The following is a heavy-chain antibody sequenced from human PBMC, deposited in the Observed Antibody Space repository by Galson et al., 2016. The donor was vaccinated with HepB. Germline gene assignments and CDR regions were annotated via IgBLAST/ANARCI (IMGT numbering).Heavy chain of an antibody. V-gene: IGHV1-3*01. CDR3: ARVSRSSYGMDV. J-gene: IGHJ6*02. Sequence: SGYTFTTYAMQWVRQAPGHRLEWMGWINGGNGDTKYSQKFQGRVTITRDTSASTANLELSSLKSEDTAVYYCARVSRSSYGMDVWGQGTTVTVSS. CDR1: GYTFTTYA. CDR2: INGGNGDT.